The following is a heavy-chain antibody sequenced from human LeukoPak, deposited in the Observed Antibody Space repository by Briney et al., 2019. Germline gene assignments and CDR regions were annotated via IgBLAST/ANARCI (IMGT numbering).Heavy chain of an antibody. CDR1: GGSFSGYY. D-gene: IGHD6-19*01. J-gene: IGHJ4*02. Sequence: SETLSLTCAVYGGSFSGYYWSWIRQPPGKGLEWIGEINHSGSTNYNPSLKSRVTISVDTSKNQFSLKLSSVTAADTAVYYCARWVVNSGWYLDYWGQGTLVTVSS. CDR2: INHSGST. V-gene: IGHV4-34*01. CDR3: ARWVVNSGWYLDY.